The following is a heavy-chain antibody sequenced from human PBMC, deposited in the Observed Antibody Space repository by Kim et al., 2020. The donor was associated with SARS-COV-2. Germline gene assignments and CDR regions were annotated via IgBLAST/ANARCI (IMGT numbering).Heavy chain of an antibody. D-gene: IGHD2-2*01. V-gene: IGHV4-4*02. Sequence: SETLSLTCAVSGGSISSSNWWSWVRQPPGKGLEWIGEIYHSGSTNYNPSLKSRVTISVDKSKNQFSLKLSSVTAADTAVYYCASRAMGYCSSTSCYAGDYYYYGMDVWGQGTTVTVSS. CDR1: GGSISSSNW. CDR2: IYHSGST. J-gene: IGHJ6*02. CDR3: ASRAMGYCSSTSCYAGDYYYYGMDV.